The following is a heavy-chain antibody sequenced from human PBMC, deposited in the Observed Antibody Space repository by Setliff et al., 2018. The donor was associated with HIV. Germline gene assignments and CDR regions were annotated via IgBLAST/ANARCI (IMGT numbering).Heavy chain of an antibody. CDR1: GFTFSSYA. Sequence: GGSLRLSCAASGFTFSSYAMSWVRQAAGKGLEWVSAISDESSTSYADSVKGRFTISRDNAKNTLYLQMNSLRAEDTAVYYCARARSDSFDIWGQGTMVTVSS. J-gene: IGHJ3*02. CDR2: ISDESST. CDR3: ARARSDSFDI. V-gene: IGHV3-74*01.